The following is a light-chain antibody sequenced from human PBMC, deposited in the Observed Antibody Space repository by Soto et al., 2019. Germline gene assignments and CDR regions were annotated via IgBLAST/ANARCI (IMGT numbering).Light chain of an antibody. CDR3: QQYNSSWT. V-gene: IGKV1-5*01. Sequence: DIQMTQSPSTLSASVGDRVTITCRASQSISSWLAWYQQKSGKAPKLLIYDASSLESGVPSRFSGSGSGTEFTLTISSLQPDDFATYYCQQYNSSWTFGQGTKVEIK. J-gene: IGKJ1*01. CDR1: QSISSW. CDR2: DAS.